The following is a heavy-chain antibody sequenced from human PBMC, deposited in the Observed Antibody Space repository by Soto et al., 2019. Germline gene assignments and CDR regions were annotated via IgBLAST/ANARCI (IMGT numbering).Heavy chain of an antibody. J-gene: IGHJ4*02. D-gene: IGHD4-4*01. CDR3: AKDAYTPIRTTAHDSGGLDH. CDR2: ISRGGNNK. CDR1: GFTFRFYD. Sequence: VGSLRLSCATSGFTFRFYDMHWVRQAPGKGLEWVAIISRGGNNKDYGDSVKGRFTISRDNSKNTLYLQMNSLRGEDTAVYYCAKDAYTPIRTTAHDSGGLDHWGRGTLVTVSS. V-gene: IGHV3-30*18.